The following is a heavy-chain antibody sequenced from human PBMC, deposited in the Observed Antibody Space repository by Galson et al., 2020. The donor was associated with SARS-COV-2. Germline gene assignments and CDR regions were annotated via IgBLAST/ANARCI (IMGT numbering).Heavy chain of an antibody. D-gene: IGHD2-21*01. CDR1: GGTFSSYA. V-gene: IGHV1-69*13. J-gene: IGHJ1*01. Sequence: SVKVSCKASGGTFSSYAISWVRQAPGQGLEWMGGIIPIFGTANYAQKFQGRVTITADESTSTAYMELSSLRSEDTAVYYCASSYCGGDCYFSGRKYFQHWGQGTLVTVSS. CDR3: ASSYCGGDCYFSGRKYFQH. CDR2: IIPIFGTA.